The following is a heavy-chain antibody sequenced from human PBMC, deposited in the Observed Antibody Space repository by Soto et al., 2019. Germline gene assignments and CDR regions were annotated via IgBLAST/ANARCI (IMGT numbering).Heavy chain of an antibody. Sequence: GESLKISCAASGFTFSRYGMHWGRQAPGKGLEWVAVISYDGSNKYYADSVKGRFTISRDNSKNTLYLQMNSLRAEDTAVYYCAKDQSASSNSYHAMDVWGPGTTVTVSS. CDR1: GFTFSRYG. V-gene: IGHV3-30*18. CDR2: ISYDGSNK. J-gene: IGHJ6*02. CDR3: AKDQSASSNSYHAMDV. D-gene: IGHD2-8*01.